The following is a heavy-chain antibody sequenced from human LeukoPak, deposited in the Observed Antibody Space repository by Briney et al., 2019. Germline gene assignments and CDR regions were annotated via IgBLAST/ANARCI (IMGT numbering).Heavy chain of an antibody. J-gene: IGHJ4*02. CDR3: AREVMYSYDSSGYFDY. CDR1: AYTFTSYY. CDR2: LNPSGGST. D-gene: IGHD3-22*01. V-gene: IGHV1-46*01. Sequence: GASVKVSCKESAYTFTSYYMHWVRQAPGQGLEWMGILNPSGGSTSYAQKFQGRVTMTRDMSTSTVYMELSSLRSEDTAVYYCAREVMYSYDSSGYFDYWGQGTLVTVSS.